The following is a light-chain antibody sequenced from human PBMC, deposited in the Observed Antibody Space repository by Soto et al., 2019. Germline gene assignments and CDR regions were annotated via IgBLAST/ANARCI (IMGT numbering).Light chain of an antibody. J-gene: IGLJ1*01. CDR1: SSDVGGYDF. V-gene: IGLV2-14*01. CDR3: SSYRGYSPPV. Sequence: QSVVTQPASVSGAPGQSITISCTGTSSDVGGYDFVSWDQQHAGRAPKLLIYEVSRRPSGVSNRFSASKSGNTASLTISRLHAEVVAYYYCSSYRGYSPPVFGSGPKSAVL. CDR2: EVS.